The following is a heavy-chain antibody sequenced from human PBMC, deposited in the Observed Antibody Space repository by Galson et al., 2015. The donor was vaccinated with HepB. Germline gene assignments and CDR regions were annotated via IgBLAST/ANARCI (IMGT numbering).Heavy chain of an antibody. V-gene: IGHV3-33*01. D-gene: IGHD2-2*01. CDR2: IWYDGSNK. Sequence: SLRLSCAASGFTFSSYGMHWVRQAPGKGLEWVAVIWYDGSNKYYADSVKGRFTISRDNSKNTLYLRMNSLRAEDTAVYYCARRSGPAAIGMYYYYYMDVWGKGTTVTVSS. J-gene: IGHJ6*03. CDR3: ARRSGPAAIGMYYYYYMDV. CDR1: GFTFSSYG.